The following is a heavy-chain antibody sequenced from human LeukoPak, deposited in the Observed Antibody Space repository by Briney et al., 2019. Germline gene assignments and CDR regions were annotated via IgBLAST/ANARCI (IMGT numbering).Heavy chain of an antibody. J-gene: IGHJ4*02. CDR2: INSDGSST. D-gene: IGHD6-13*01. CDR3: ARSTGGGSSSY. Sequence: GGSLRLSCAASGFTFSSYWMQWVRQVPGKGLLWVSRINSDGSSTSYADSVKGRFTISRDNAKNTVYLQMNSLRVEDTAAYYCARSTGGGSSSYWGQGTLVTVSS. V-gene: IGHV3-74*01. CDR1: GFTFSSYW.